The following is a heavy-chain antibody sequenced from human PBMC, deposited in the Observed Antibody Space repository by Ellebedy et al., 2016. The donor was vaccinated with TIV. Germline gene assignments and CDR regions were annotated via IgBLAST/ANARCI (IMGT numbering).Heavy chain of an antibody. V-gene: IGHV3-43*01. CDR1: GFSFDDYT. CDR2: ISWGGGTT. D-gene: IGHD6-19*01. J-gene: IGHJ4*02. Sequence: GESLKISCAASGFSFDDYTIHWVRQAPGQGLEWVSLISWGGGTTHYADSVKGRFTISRDDSENSLYLQMTSLRTDDTALYYCARGYRWLPLDYWGQGTLVTVSS. CDR3: ARGYRWLPLDY.